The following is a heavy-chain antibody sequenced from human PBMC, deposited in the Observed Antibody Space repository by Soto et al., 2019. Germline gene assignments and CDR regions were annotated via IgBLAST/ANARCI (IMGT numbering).Heavy chain of an antibody. CDR3: ARVISIAARPFDY. CDR2: INHSGST. D-gene: IGHD6-6*01. CDR1: GGSFSGYY. V-gene: IGHV4-34*01. Sequence: ETLSLTCAVSGGSFSGYYWSCIRQPPGKGLEWIGEINHSGSTNYNPSLKSRVTISVDTSKNQFSLKLSSVTAADTAVYYCARVISIAARPFDYWGQGTLVTVSS. J-gene: IGHJ4*02.